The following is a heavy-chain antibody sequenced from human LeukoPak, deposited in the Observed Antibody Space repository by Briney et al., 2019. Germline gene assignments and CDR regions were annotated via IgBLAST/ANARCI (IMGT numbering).Heavy chain of an antibody. D-gene: IGHD6-13*01. CDR3: AKGPSNLSWDYYYGMDV. Sequence: GGSLRLSCAASGFTFNNYWIHWVRQVPGKGLVWVSRINNDGSSASYVDSVKGRFTISRDNSKNTLYLQMNSLRAEDTAVYYCAKGPSNLSWDYYYGMDVWGQGTTVTVSS. J-gene: IGHJ6*02. CDR1: GFTFNNYW. CDR2: INNDGSSA. V-gene: IGHV3-74*01.